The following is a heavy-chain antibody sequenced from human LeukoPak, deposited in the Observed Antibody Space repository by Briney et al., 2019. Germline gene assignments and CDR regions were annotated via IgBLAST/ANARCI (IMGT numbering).Heavy chain of an antibody. CDR1: GASMSGYY. CDR3: ARTGQVTAVHDC. CDR2: ISYSGST. J-gene: IGHJ4*02. V-gene: IGHV4-59*08. D-gene: IGHD2-21*02. Sequence: SETLSLTCAVSGASMSGYYWNWVRQPPGKGLEWVGYISYSGSTSYNPSLKSRVTISVDTSKNQFSLRLSSVTAADTAVYYCARTGQVTAVHDCWGQGTLVTVSS.